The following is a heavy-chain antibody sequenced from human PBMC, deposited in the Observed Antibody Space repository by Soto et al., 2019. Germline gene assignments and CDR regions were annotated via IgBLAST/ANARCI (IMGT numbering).Heavy chain of an antibody. CDR1: GFTFSAYW. CDR2: ISDDGSTT. D-gene: IGHD1-1*01. V-gene: IGHV3-74*01. J-gene: IGHJ4*02. Sequence: GGSLRLSCEVSGFTFSAYWMHWVRQVPGKGLIWVSRISDDGSTTTYADSVKGRFTISRDNAKNTLHLQMNSLRADDTGLYYCTRGPRVSSTGTGAHWGQGTLVTVSS. CDR3: TRGPRVSSTGTGAH.